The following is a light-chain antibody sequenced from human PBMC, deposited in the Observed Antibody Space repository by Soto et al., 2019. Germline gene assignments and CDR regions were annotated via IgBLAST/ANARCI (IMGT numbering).Light chain of an antibody. CDR1: SSGVGGYNY. V-gene: IGLV2-14*01. CDR3: GAYSGSISRGVV. CDR2: DVS. J-gene: IGLJ2*01. Sequence: QSVLTQPASVSGSPGPSITISCTGTSSGVGGYNYVSWYQQHPGKAAKLVMYDVSNRPSGVSNRFSGSKSGNTASRTISGLQAEDEGGYFCGAYSGSISRGVVCGGGTQLTVL.